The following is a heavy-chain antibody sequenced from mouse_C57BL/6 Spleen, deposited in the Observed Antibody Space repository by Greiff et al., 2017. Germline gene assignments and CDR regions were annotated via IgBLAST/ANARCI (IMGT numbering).Heavy chain of an antibody. Sequence: EVKLVESGPGLVKPSQSLSLTCSVTGYSITSGYYWNWIRQFPGNKLEWMGYISYDGSNNYNPSLKNRISITRDTSKNQFFLKLNSVTTEDTATYYCASLYGYDGYYFDYWGQGTTLTVSS. CDR1: GYSITSGYY. CDR2: ISYDGSN. CDR3: ASLYGYDGYYFDY. V-gene: IGHV3-6*01. J-gene: IGHJ2*01. D-gene: IGHD2-2*01.